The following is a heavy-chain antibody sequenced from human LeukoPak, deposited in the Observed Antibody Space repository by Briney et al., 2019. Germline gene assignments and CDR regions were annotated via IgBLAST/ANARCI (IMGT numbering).Heavy chain of an antibody. CDR1: GYTFTSYD. J-gene: IGHJ3*02. V-gene: IGHV1-8*01. Sequence: ASVKVSCKASGYTFTSYDINWVRQDPGQGLEWMGWMNPNSGNTGYAQKFQGRVTMTRNTSISTAYMDMSRLRYEDTAVYYCASRLAGLDAFEIWGQGTMVTVSS. CDR2: MNPNSGNT. CDR3: ASRLAGLDAFEI. D-gene: IGHD6-19*01.